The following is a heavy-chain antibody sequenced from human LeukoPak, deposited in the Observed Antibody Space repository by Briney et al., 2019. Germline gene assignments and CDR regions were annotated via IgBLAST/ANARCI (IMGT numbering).Heavy chain of an antibody. CDR2: ISGSGGST. CDR1: GFTFSSYA. V-gene: IGHV3-23*01. Sequence: GGSLRLSCAASGFTFSSYAMSWVRQAPGKGLEWVSAISGSGGSTYYADSVKGRFTISRDNSKNTLYLQMNSLRAEDTAVCYCAKDSAFYDSSGYDYWGQGTLVTVSS. J-gene: IGHJ4*02. CDR3: AKDSAFYDSSGYDY. D-gene: IGHD3-22*01.